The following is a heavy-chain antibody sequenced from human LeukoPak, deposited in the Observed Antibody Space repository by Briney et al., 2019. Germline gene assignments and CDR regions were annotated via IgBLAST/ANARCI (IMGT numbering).Heavy chain of an antibody. Sequence: GASVKVSCKASGYTFTSYGISWVLQAPGQGLEWMGWISAYNGNTNYAQELQGRVTMTTDTSTSTAYMELRSLRSDDTAVYYCARAPGIVVVPAAPYYYYYMDVWGKGTTVTVSS. D-gene: IGHD2-2*01. V-gene: IGHV1-18*01. CDR3: ARAPGIVVVPAAPYYYYYMDV. J-gene: IGHJ6*03. CDR2: ISAYNGNT. CDR1: GYTFTSYG.